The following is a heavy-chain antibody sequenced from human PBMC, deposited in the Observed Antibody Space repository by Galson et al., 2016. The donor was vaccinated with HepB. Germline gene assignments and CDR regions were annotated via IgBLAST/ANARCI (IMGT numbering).Heavy chain of an antibody. Sequence: SLRLSCAASGFPFSIFAMNWVRQAPGKGLEWVSGISGNGGSTYYVDSVKGRFTISRDNFKNMLYLQMNSLRAEDTTVYYCAKGLTTVTTEVDYWGQGTLVTVSS. V-gene: IGHV3-23*01. CDR2: ISGNGGST. CDR1: GFPFSIFA. J-gene: IGHJ4*02. D-gene: IGHD4-17*01. CDR3: AKGLTTVTTEVDY.